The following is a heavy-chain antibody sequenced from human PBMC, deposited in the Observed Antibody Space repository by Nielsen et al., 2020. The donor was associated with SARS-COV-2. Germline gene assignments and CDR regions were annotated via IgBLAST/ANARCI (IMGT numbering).Heavy chain of an antibody. CDR2: TYYSGST. J-gene: IGHJ3*02. V-gene: IGHV4-61*05. CDR3: ASGLGLCGGDCQTWGGAFDI. CDR1: GGSISSSSYY. D-gene: IGHD2-21*01. Sequence: SETLSLTCTVSGGSISSSSYYWSWIRQPPGKGLEWIGYTYYSGSTNYNPSPKSRVPISVDTSKNQFSLKLSSVTAADTAVYYCASGLGLCGGDCQTWGGAFDIWGQGTMVTVSS.